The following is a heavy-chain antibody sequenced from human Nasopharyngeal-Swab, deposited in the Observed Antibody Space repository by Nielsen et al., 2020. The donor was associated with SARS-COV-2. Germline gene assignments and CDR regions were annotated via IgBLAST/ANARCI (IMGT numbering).Heavy chain of an antibody. CDR1: GGTFSNYA. CDR2: IIPIFGTA. CDR3: ARADTAMVKIFGYYYYMDV. J-gene: IGHJ6*03. V-gene: IGHV1-69*13. Sequence: SVKVSCKASGGTFSNYAISWVRQAPGQGLEWMGGIIPIFGTANYAQKFQGRVTITADESTSTAYMELSSLRSEDTAVYYCARADTAMVKIFGYYYYMDVWGKGTTVTVSS. D-gene: IGHD5-18*01.